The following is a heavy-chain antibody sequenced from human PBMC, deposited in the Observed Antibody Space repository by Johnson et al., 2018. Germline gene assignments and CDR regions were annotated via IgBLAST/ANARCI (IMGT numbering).Heavy chain of an antibody. V-gene: IGHV3-11*04. D-gene: IGHD2-8*01. Sequence: VQLLESGGGLVQPGGSLRLSCAASGFTFSDYYMSWIRQAPGKGLEWVSYISSSGSTIYYADSVKVRFHIPRDNAKNSLYLQMNSRRAEDTAVYYCARNGYCTNGVCYTYYYYYMDVWGKGTTVTVSS. CDR3: ARNGYCTNGVCYTYYYYYMDV. CDR1: GFTFSDYY. J-gene: IGHJ6*03. CDR2: ISSSGSTI.